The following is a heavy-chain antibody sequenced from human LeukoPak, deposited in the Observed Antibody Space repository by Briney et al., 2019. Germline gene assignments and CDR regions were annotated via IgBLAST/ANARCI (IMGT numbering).Heavy chain of an antibody. CDR2: ISQTGKT. D-gene: IGHD3-22*01. Sequence: SETLSLTCTVSGGSISSGSYSWTWIRQDPGKGLEWIGYISQTGKTFSNLSLKSRVTISVDTSKNQFSLKLTSVTAADTAVYFCTRERDYYDNSGYYYSYFDSWGQGTLVTVSS. J-gene: IGHJ4*02. CDR1: GGSISSGSYS. V-gene: IGHV4-31*03. CDR3: TRERDYYDNSGYYYSYFDS.